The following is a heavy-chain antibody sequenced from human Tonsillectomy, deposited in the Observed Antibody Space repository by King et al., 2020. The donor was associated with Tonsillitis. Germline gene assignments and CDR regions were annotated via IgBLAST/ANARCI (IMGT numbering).Heavy chain of an antibody. V-gene: IGHV3-23*04. CDR1: GFTFSSYA. D-gene: IGHD3-3*01. CDR2: ISGSGGST. Sequence: VQLVESGGGLVQPGGSLRLSCAASGFTFSSYAMSWVRQAPGKGLEWVSAISGSGGSTYYADSVKGRFTISRDNSKNTLYLQMNSLRAEDTAVYYCAKGKLYDFWSGDAFYIWGQGTMVPVSS. J-gene: IGHJ3*02. CDR3: AKGKLYDFWSGDAFYI.